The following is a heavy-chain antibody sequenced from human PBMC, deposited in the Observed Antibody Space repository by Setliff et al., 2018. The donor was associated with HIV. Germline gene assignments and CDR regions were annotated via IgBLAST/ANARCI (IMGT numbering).Heavy chain of an antibody. CDR1: GYSFTTYW. J-gene: IGHJ4*02. CDR2: IYPDDSDT. CDR3: ARHGQYGSGSYYNRPFDY. D-gene: IGHD3-10*01. Sequence: GESLKISCKGSGYSFTTYWIGWVRQMPGKGLEWMGIIYPDDSDTRYSPSFQGQVTISADKSTSTAYVQWSSLKASDTAIYYCARHGQYGSGSYYNRPFDYWGQGTLVTVSS. V-gene: IGHV5-51*01.